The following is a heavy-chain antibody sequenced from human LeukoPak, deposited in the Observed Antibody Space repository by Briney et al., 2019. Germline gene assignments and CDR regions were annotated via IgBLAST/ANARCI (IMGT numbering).Heavy chain of an antibody. CDR3: ARDNTYGALDS. V-gene: IGHV4-59*12. J-gene: IGHJ4*01. D-gene: IGHD1-26*01. CDR2: IYPSGTT. CDR1: GGSISSYY. Sequence: SETLSLTCTVSGGSISSYYWSWIRQSPGKGLEWIGEIYPSGTTHYNPSLKSRVIISVDTSKNQFSLRLTSVTAADTAIYFCARDNTYGALDSWGLGTLVTVSS.